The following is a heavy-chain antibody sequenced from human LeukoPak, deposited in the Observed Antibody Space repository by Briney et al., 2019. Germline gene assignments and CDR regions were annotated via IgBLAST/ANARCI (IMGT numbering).Heavy chain of an antibody. J-gene: IGHJ3*02. D-gene: IGHD2-15*01. V-gene: IGHV1-69*06. CDR3: ARLYCSGGSCYRSVRGHDAFDI. CDR1: GYTFTSYG. CDR2: IIPIFGTA. Sequence: EASVKVSCKASGYTFTSYGISWVRQAPGQGLEWMGGIIPIFGTANYAQKFQGRVTITADKSTSTAYMELSSLRSEDTAVYYCARLYCSGGSCYRSVRGHDAFDIWGQGTMVTVSS.